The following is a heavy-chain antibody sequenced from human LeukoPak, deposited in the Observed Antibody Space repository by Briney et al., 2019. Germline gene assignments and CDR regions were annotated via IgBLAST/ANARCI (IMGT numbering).Heavy chain of an antibody. Sequence: ASVTVSCKASGYTFTGYYMHWVRQAPGQGLEWMGWINPNSGGTNYAQKFQGRVTMTKDTSRSTAYMELRSLRSDDTAVYYCARGYGDPKENYYYMDVWGKGTTVTISS. V-gene: IGHV1-2*02. D-gene: IGHD4-17*01. CDR1: GYTFTGYY. J-gene: IGHJ6*03. CDR3: ARGYGDPKENYYYMDV. CDR2: INPNSGGT.